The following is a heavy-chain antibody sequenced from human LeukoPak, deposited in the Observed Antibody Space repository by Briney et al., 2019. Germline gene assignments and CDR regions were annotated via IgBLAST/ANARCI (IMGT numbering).Heavy chain of an antibody. D-gene: IGHD3-3*01. CDR3: ARDERLLSFLK. CDR1: GFTFDTYT. Sequence: GGSLRLSCAASGFTFDTYTINWVRQAPGKGLEWVSSITSNSKYIFYADSVKGRFTISRDNAKNSLFLQMNSLRAEDTAIYYCARDERLLSFLKWGQGTLVTVSS. CDR2: ITSNSKYI. V-gene: IGHV3-21*04. J-gene: IGHJ4*02.